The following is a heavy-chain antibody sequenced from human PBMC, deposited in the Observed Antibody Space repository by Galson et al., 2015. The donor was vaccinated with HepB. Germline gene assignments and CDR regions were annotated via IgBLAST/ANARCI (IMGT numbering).Heavy chain of an antibody. CDR2: INAGNGNT. D-gene: IGHD6-13*01. CDR1: GYTFTSYA. CDR3: ARAIAAAGTGNWFDP. J-gene: IGHJ5*02. Sequence: SCKASGYTFTSYAMHWVRQAPGQRLEWMGWINAGNGNTEYSQKFQGRVTITRDTSASTAYMELSSLRSEDTAVYYCARAIAAAGTGNWFDPWGQGTLVTVSS. V-gene: IGHV1-3*01.